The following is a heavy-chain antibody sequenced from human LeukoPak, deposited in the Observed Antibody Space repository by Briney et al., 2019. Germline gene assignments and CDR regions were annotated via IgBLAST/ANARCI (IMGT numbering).Heavy chain of an antibody. V-gene: IGHV3-64*01. CDR1: GFIFSSYA. J-gene: IGHJ3*01. CDR2: ISSIGGST. CDR3: ARDKVLGLFDTFDV. D-gene: IGHD2-21*01. Sequence: GGSLRLSCAASGFIFSSYAMYWVRQAPGKGLEFVSAISSIGGSTYYANSVKGRFIISRDNSKNTLYLQMGSLRAEDMAVYYCARDKVLGLFDTFDVWGQGTMVSVSS.